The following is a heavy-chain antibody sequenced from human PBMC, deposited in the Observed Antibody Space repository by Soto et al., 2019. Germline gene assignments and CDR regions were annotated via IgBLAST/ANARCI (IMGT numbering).Heavy chain of an antibody. Sequence: SETLSLTWTVAGGSISSYYWSWIRQPPGKGLEWIGYIYYSGSTNYNPSLKSRVTISVDTSKNQFSLKLSSVTAADTAVYYCARIRVLYYYDSSGYWQHWGQGTLVTVSS. D-gene: IGHD3-22*01. CDR1: GGSISSYY. V-gene: IGHV4-59*08. J-gene: IGHJ1*01. CDR2: IYYSGST. CDR3: ARIRVLYYYDSSGYWQH.